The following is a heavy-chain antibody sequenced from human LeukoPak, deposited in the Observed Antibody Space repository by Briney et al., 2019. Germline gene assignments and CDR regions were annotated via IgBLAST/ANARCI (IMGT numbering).Heavy chain of an antibody. CDR2: IKSKTDGGTT. D-gene: IGHD3-3*01. CDR1: GFTFSNAW. Sequence: GGSLRLSCAASGFTFSNAWMSWVRQAPGKGLEWVGRIKSKTDGGTTGYAAPVKGRFTISRDDSKNTLCLQMNSLKTEDTAVYYCTTVAIRVTIFGVVTETDYWGQGTLVTVSS. CDR3: TTVAIRVTIFGVVTETDY. J-gene: IGHJ4*02. V-gene: IGHV3-15*01.